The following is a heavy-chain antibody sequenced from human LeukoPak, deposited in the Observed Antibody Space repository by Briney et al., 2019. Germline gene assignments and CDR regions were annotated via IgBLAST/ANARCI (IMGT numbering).Heavy chain of an antibody. CDR1: GGSFSGYY. V-gene: IGHV4-34*01. D-gene: IGHD4-17*01. Sequence: SETLSLTCAVYGGSFSGYYWSWIRQPRGKGLEWIGEINHSGSTNYNPSLKSRVTISVDTSKNQFSLKLSSVTAADTAVYYCARVVYGDSSKDFYYWGQGTLVTVSS. CDR3: ARVVYGDSSKDFYY. J-gene: IGHJ4*02. CDR2: INHSGST.